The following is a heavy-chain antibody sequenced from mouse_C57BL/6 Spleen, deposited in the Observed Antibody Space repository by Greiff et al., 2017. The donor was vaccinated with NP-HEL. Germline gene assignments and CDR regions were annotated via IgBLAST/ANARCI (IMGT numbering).Heavy chain of an antibody. D-gene: IGHD2-1*01. CDR2: IDPSDSYT. CDR1: GYTFTSYW. Sequence: QVQLQQPGAELVKPGASVKLSCKASGYTFTSYWMQWVKQRPGQGLEWIGEIDPSDSYTNYNQKFKGKATLTVDTSSSTAYMQLSSLTSEDSAVYYCARGGGNYVSYYFDYWGQGTTLTVSS. V-gene: IGHV1-50*01. CDR3: ARGGGNYVSYYFDY. J-gene: IGHJ2*01.